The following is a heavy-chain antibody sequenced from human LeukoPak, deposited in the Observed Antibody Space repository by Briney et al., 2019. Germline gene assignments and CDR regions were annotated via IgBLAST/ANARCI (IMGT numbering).Heavy chain of an antibody. CDR3: ARGGMVRGVISNLDY. J-gene: IGHJ4*02. D-gene: IGHD3-10*01. V-gene: IGHV3-33*01. CDR1: GFTFSSYG. Sequence: QPGGSLRLSCAASGFTFSSYGMHWVRQAPGKGVEGVAVIWYDGSNKYYADSVKGRFTISRDNSKNTLYLQMNSLRAEDTAVYYCARGGMVRGVISNLDYWGQGTLVTVSS. CDR2: IWYDGSNK.